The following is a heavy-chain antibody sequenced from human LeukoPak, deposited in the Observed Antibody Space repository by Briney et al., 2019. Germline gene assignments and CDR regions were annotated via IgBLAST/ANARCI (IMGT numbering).Heavy chain of an antibody. CDR3: ARPSITLVRGELVYYFDY. CDR2: ISSGGSTM. Sequence: PGGSLRLSCAASGFTFSSYEMNWVRQAPGKGLAWISYISSGGSTMYYADSVKGRFPISRDNAKNSLYLQMNSMRAEDTAVYYCARPSITLVRGELVYYFDYWGQGTLVTVSS. V-gene: IGHV3-48*03. J-gene: IGHJ4*02. CDR1: GFTFSSYE. D-gene: IGHD3-10*01.